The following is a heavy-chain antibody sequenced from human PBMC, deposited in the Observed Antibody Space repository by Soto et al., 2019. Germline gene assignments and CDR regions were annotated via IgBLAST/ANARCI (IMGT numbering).Heavy chain of an antibody. CDR3: PRDQGGDLDY. CDR1: GASIGRGGYY. Sequence: QVQLQESGPGLMKPSQTLSLTCTVSGASIGRGGYYWTWIRQHPGKALEWMGHIHFSGETNYNPSLMGRLTMSIDTSTNQFSLNLAAVTAADTAMYYCPRDQGGDLDYWGQGTLVTVSS. J-gene: IGHJ4*02. D-gene: IGHD2-21*01. V-gene: IGHV4-31*03. CDR2: IHFSGET.